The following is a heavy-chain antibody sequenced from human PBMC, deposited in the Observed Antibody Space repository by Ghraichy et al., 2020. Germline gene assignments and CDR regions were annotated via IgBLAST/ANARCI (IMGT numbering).Heavy chain of an antibody. CDR2: ISAYNGNT. CDR3: ARVQTGSSSPGSSDY. Sequence: ASVKVSCKASGYTFTSYGISWVRQAPGQGLEWMGWISAYNGNTNYAQKLQGRVTMTTDTSTSTAYMELRSLRSDDTAVYYCARVQTGSSSPGSSDYWGQGTLVTVSS. J-gene: IGHJ4*02. CDR1: GYTFTSYG. V-gene: IGHV1-18*01. D-gene: IGHD6-6*01.